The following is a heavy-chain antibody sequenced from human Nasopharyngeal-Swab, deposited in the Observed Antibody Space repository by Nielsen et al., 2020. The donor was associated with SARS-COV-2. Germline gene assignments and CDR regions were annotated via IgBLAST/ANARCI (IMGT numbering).Heavy chain of an antibody. D-gene: IGHD5-24*01. CDR1: GLSVSSNY. Sequence: GESMKISCAASGLSVSSNYMSWVGQAPGKGLEWVSIIYPGGSTYYADSVKGRFTISRDSSWNTLYLQMNSLTAEDTAVYYCARVLDGYNGFDYWGQGTLVTVSS. CDR3: ARVLDGYNGFDY. CDR2: IYPGGST. V-gene: IGHV3-53*01. J-gene: IGHJ4*02.